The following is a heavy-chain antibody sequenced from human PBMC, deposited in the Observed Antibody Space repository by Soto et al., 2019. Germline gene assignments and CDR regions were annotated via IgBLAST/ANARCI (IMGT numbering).Heavy chain of an antibody. CDR2: INPNSGGT. CDR1: GYTFTGYY. Sequence: ASVKVSCKASGYTFTGYYMHWVRQAPGQGLEWMGWINPNSGGTNYAQKFQGWVTMTRDTSISTAYMELSRLRSDDTAVYYCARGSAYSGSFYYYGMDVWGQGTTVTVSS. V-gene: IGHV1-2*04. CDR3: ARGSAYSGSFYYYGMDV. J-gene: IGHJ6*02. D-gene: IGHD1-26*01.